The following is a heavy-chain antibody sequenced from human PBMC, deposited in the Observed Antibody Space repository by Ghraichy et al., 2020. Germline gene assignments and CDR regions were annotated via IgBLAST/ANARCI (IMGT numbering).Heavy chain of an antibody. CDR2: IKQDGSEK. Sequence: GGSLRLSCAASGFTFNTYYMTWVRQAPGKGLEWVANIKQDGSEKYYVDSVKGRFTISRDNAKDSVYLQMNSLRAEDTAVYYCGRGGYIYGSHPVDYWGQGNQVTVSS. J-gene: IGHJ4*02. V-gene: IGHV3-7*04. D-gene: IGHD5-18*01. CDR1: GFTFNTYY. CDR3: GRGGYIYGSHPVDY.